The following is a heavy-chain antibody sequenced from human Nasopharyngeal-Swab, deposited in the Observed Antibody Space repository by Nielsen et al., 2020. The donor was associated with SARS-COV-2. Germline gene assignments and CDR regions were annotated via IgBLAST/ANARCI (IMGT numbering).Heavy chain of an antibody. V-gene: IGHV3-21*06. CDR1: GFSFSTYT. Sequence: GESLKISCAASGFSFSTYTMNWVRQAPGKGLEWLSSISSDSGAKYHADSVKGRFTISRDNAKNAVYLQMNSLRPEDTAVYYCARDLVTGQRFDYWGQGTLVTVSS. J-gene: IGHJ4*02. D-gene: IGHD2-21*02. CDR2: ISSDSGAK. CDR3: ARDLVTGQRFDY.